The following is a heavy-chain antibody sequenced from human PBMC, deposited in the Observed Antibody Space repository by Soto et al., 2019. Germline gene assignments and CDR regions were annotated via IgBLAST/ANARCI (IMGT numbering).Heavy chain of an antibody. J-gene: IGHJ4*02. Sequence: GGSLRLSCAASGFTFSSYEMNWVRQAPGKGLEWVSYISSSGSTIYYADSVKGRFTISRDNAKNSLYLQMNSLRAEDTAAYYCARENHLYGDYEVDYWGQGTLVTVSS. CDR1: GFTFSSYE. V-gene: IGHV3-48*03. CDR3: ARENHLYGDYEVDY. CDR2: ISSSGSTI. D-gene: IGHD4-17*01.